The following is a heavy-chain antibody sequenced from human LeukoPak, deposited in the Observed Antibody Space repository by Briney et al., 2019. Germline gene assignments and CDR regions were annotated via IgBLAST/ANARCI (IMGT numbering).Heavy chain of an antibody. V-gene: IGHV4-34*01. CDR3: ATGGLTVTTMYSNPLDAFDI. Sequence: PSETLSLTCAVYGGSFSGHSWSWIRQAPGKGLEWTGESSHTGGINYNPSLKSRVTISVDTSKNQFSLKLSSVTAADTAVYYCATGGLTVTTMYSNPLDAFDIWGQGTMVTVSS. D-gene: IGHD4-17*01. CDR1: GGSFSGHS. CDR2: SSHTGGI. J-gene: IGHJ3*02.